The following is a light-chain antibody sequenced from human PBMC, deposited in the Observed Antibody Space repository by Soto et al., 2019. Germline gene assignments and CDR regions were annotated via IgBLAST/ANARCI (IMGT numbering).Light chain of an antibody. Sequence: QSVLTQPPSVSGAPGQRVTISCTGSSSNIGAGYDVHWYQQHPGTAPKLLVYGNSNRPSGVPDRFSGSKSGTSASLAITGLQAEDEADYYCRSYDSSLSAYWVFGGGTKLTVL. J-gene: IGLJ3*02. V-gene: IGLV1-40*01. CDR1: SSNIGAGYD. CDR2: GNS. CDR3: RSYDSSLSAYWV.